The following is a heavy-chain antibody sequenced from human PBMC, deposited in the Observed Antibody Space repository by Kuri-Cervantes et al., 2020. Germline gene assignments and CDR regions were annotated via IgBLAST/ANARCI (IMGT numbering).Heavy chain of an antibody. CDR3: ARDRKRGEAFDI. CDR1: GGSISSGGYY. J-gene: IGHJ3*02. Sequence: SETLSLTCTVSGGSISSGGYYWSWIRQHPGKGLEWIGYIYYSGSTYYNPSLKSRVTISVDTSKNQFSLKLSSVTAADTAVYYCARDRKRGEAFDIWGQGTMVTVSS. CDR2: IYYSGST. D-gene: IGHD3-16*01. V-gene: IGHV4-31*03.